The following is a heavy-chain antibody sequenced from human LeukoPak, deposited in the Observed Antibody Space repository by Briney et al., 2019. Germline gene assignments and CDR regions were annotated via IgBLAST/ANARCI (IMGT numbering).Heavy chain of an antibody. J-gene: IGHJ3*02. D-gene: IGHD4-11*01. V-gene: IGHV4-59*08. Sequence: SETLSLTCTVSGGSISSYYWSWIRQPPGKGLEWIGYIYYSGSTNYNPSLKSRVTISVDTSKNQFSLKLSSVTAADTAVYYRARLTVSYDAFDIWGQGTMVTVSS. CDR2: IYYSGST. CDR1: GGSISSYY. CDR3: ARLTVSYDAFDI.